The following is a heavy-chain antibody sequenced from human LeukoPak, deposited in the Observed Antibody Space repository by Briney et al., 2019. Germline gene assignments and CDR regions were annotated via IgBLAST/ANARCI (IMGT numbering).Heavy chain of an antibody. J-gene: IGHJ4*02. Sequence: SETLSLTCAVYGGSFSGYYWSWIRRPPGKGLEWIGEINHSGSTNYNPSLKSRVTISVDTSKNQFSLKLSSVTAADTAVYYCARGIGYSSSWGQGTLVTVSS. CDR3: ARGIGYSSS. D-gene: IGHD6-13*01. CDR2: INHSGST. V-gene: IGHV4-34*01. CDR1: GGSFSGYY.